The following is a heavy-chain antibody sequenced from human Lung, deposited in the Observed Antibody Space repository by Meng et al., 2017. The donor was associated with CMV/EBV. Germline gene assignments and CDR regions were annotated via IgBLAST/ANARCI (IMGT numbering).Heavy chain of an antibody. J-gene: IGHJ4*02. CDR3: ARFRVGGYSTDY. V-gene: IGHV1-69*10. CDR1: GGTFSSYA. D-gene: IGHD3-22*01. Sequence: SVKVSXKASGGTFSSYAISWVRQAPGQGLEWVGGIIPILGIANYAQKFQGRVTITADKSTSTAYMELSSLRSEDTAVYYCARFRVGGYSTDYWGQGTLVTVSS. CDR2: IIPILGIA.